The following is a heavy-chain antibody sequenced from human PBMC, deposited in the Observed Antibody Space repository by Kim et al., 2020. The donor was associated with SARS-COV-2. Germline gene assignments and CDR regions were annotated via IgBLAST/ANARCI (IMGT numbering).Heavy chain of an antibody. V-gene: IGHV3-7*03. CDR2: DGSEK. J-gene: IGHJ4*02. Sequence: DGSEKYDVDSVKGRFTISRDNAKNSLYLQMNSLRAEDTAVYYCATFKKAYWGLGTLVTVSS. CDR3: ATFKKAY.